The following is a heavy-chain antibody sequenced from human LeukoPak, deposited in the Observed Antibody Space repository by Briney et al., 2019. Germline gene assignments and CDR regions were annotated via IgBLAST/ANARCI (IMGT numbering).Heavy chain of an antibody. CDR2: ICSTSNHK. CDR3: ATRVTADSYDASDI. CDR1: GFIFRSFS. V-gene: IGHV3-21*06. Sequence: GGSLRLSCAASGFIFRSFSMTWVRQAPGKGLEWVASICSTSNHKYHADSVKGRFTISSDNDKNSLYLQMNSLRAEDTALYYCATRVTADSYDASDIWGQGTMVTVSS. D-gene: IGHD6-13*01. J-gene: IGHJ3*02.